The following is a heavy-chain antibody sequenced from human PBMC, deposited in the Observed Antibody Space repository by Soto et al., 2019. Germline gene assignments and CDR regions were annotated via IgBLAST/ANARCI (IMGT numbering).Heavy chain of an antibody. CDR3: ARDVPLNYYDGTYSYYAMDV. CDR2: IIPVFKAT. V-gene: IGHV1-69*01. J-gene: IGHJ6*02. Sequence: QVQLVQSGAEVKEPGSSVKVSCKASGGTFSSQAISWVRQAPGQGLEWMGGIIPVFKATNYAQKFQGRVTITADDSTSTAYTDLYSLRSEDTAVYYCARDVPLNYYDGTYSYYAMDVWGQGTLVTVSS. D-gene: IGHD3-22*01. CDR1: GGTFSSQA.